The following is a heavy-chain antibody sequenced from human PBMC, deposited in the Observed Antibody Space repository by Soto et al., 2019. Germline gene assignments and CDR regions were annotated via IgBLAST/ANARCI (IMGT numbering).Heavy chain of an antibody. CDR3: ARGGGDFVVVPAATAHFDY. D-gene: IGHD2-2*01. CDR1: GYTFTSYG. CDR2: ISAYNGNT. Sequence: ASVKVSCKASGYTFTSYGISWVRQAHGQGLEWMGWISAYNGNTNYAQKLQGRVTMTTDTSTSTAYMELRSLRSDDTAVYYCARGGGDFVVVPAATAHFDYWGQGTLVTVSS. J-gene: IGHJ4*02. V-gene: IGHV1-18*01.